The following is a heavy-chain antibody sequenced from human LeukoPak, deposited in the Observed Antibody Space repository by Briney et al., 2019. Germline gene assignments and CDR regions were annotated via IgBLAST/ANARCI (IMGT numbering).Heavy chain of an antibody. D-gene: IGHD3-10*01. CDR2: ISYEGGTQ. V-gene: IGHV3-30*18. CDR3: AKEGTPQVSTWYDL. Sequence: QPGMSLRLSCAASGVTLSPYGMHWVRQAPGKGLEWVAVISYEGGTQHYADSVKGRFIISRDNPRNMLYLQMNILRTEDTAVYYCAKEGTPQVSTWYDLWGQGTQVIVSS. CDR1: GVTLSPYG. J-gene: IGHJ5*02.